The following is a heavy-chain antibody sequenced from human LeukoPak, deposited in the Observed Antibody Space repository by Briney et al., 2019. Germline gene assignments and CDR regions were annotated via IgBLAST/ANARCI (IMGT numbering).Heavy chain of an antibody. J-gene: IGHJ4*02. CDR1: GGSISSGNW. CDR2: IYHSGST. D-gene: IGHD2-8*01. CDR3: ASLPFCSHGLCYTHYYFDY. V-gene: IGHV4-4*02. Sequence: PSGTLSLTCAVSGGSISSGNWWSWVRQPPGKGLEWIGQIYHSGSTNYNPSLKSRVTISVEKSKNQFSLNLTSVTAADTAVYYCASLPFCSHGLCYTHYYFDYWGQGTQVTVSS.